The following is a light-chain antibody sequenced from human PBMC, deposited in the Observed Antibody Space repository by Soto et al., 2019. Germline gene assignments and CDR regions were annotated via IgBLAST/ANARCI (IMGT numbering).Light chain of an antibody. CDR3: QQYNNWPWT. V-gene: IGKV3-15*01. CDR1: NGICDT. CDR2: DTS. J-gene: IGKJ1*01. Sequence: EIVMTQSPATLSVSPGEGVTLSCRASNGICDTLAWYQQKPGQTPRLLIYDTSIRATGVPARFSGSRSGTEFTLTISSLQSEDFAVYYCQQYNNWPWTFGQGTKVDIK.